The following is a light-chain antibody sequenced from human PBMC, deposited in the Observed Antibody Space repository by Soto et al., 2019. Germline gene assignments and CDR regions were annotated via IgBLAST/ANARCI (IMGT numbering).Light chain of an antibody. Sequence: EIVLTQSPGTLSLSPGERATLSCRASQSVSSSYFAWYQQKPGQAPRLLIYGASSRATGIPDRFSGSGSGTDFNFTLSSREPEDYALYDCHWYRDLPRVTFGGGTKVEI. CDR3: HWYRDLPRVT. V-gene: IGKV3-20*01. J-gene: IGKJ4*01. CDR2: GAS. CDR1: QSVSSSY.